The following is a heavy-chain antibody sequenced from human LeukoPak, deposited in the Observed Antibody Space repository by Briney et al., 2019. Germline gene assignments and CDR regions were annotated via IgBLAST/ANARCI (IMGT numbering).Heavy chain of an antibody. CDR2: IYSGGST. D-gene: IGHD6-19*01. V-gene: IGHV3-66*02. J-gene: IGHJ4*02. Sequence: GGSLRLSCAASGFTVSSNYMSWVRQAPGKGLEWVSVIYSGGSTYYADSVKGRFTISRDNSKNTLYLQMNSLRAEDTAVYYCARDLIVYSGGSDYWGQGTLVTVSS. CDR3: ARDLIVYSGGSDY. CDR1: GFTVSSNY.